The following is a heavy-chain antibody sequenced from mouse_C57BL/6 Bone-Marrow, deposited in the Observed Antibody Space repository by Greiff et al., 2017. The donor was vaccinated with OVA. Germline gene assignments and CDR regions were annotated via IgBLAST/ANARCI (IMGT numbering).Heavy chain of an antibody. D-gene: IGHD1-1*01. J-gene: IGHJ2*01. V-gene: IGHV1-55*01. Sequence: QVQLQQPGAELVKPGASVKMSCKASGYTFTSYWITGVKQRPGQGLEWIGDIYPGSGSTNYNEKFKSKATLTVDTSSSTAYMQLSSLTSEDSAVYYCARPYYGSSYRYFDYWGQGTTLTVSS. CDR1: GYTFTSYW. CDR2: IYPGSGST. CDR3: ARPYYGSSYRYFDY.